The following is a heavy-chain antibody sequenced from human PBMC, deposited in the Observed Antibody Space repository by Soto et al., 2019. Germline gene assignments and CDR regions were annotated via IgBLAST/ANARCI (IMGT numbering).Heavy chain of an antibody. Sequence: GGSLRLSCAASGFTFSNFAMTWVRQAPGEGLEWVAVISYDGSNKYYADSVKGRFTISRDNSKNTLYLQMNSLRAEDTAVYYCAKVPAASYGMDVWGQGTTVTVSS. CDR1: GFTFSNFA. CDR3: AKVPAASYGMDV. V-gene: IGHV3-30*18. J-gene: IGHJ6*02. D-gene: IGHD2-2*01. CDR2: ISYDGSNK.